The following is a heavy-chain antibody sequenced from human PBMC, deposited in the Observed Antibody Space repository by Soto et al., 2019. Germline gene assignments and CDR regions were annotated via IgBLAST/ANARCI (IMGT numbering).Heavy chain of an antibody. CDR3: ARDDSLYGDYVSLDY. D-gene: IGHD4-17*01. Sequence: ASVKVSCKASGYTSTSYGMHWVRQAPGQRLEWMGIINPSDGTTSYAQKFQGRVTVTRDTSTSTVYMELSSLRSEDTAVYYCARDDSLYGDYVSLDYWGQGTLVTVSS. CDR1: GYTSTSYG. CDR2: INPSDGTT. V-gene: IGHV1-46*01. J-gene: IGHJ4*02.